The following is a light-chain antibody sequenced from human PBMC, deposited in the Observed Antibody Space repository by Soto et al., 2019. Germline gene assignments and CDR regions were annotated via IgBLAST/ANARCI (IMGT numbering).Light chain of an antibody. CDR2: DAS. Sequence: DIQMTQSPSTLSASVGDRVTITCRASQSISSWLAWYQQKPGKAPKLLIYDASILESGVPSRFSGSGSGTEFPLTISSLQPDDSATYYCQQYNSYSPYTFRQGTKLEIK. CDR1: QSISSW. CDR3: QQYNSYSPYT. V-gene: IGKV1-5*01. J-gene: IGKJ2*01.